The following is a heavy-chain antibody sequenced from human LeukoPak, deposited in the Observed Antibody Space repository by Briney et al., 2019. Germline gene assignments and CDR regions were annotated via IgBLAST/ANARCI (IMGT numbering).Heavy chain of an antibody. D-gene: IGHD1-26*01. CDR3: ARNSGTNP. V-gene: IGHV3-7*01. Sequence: PGGSLRLSCGASGFTFSSYGMSWVRQAPGKGLEWVANIKQDGSEKYYVDSVKGRFTISRDNAKNSLYLQMNRLRAEDTAVYYCARNSGTNPWGQGTLVTVSS. J-gene: IGHJ5*02. CDR2: IKQDGSEK. CDR1: GFTFSSYG.